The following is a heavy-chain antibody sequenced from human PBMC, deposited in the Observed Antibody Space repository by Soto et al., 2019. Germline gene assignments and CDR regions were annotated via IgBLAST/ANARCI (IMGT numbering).Heavy chain of an antibody. Sequence: QVQLVQSGAEVKKPGSSVKVSCKASGATFSNFVILWVRQAPGQGLEWMGGIIPVFGRTNYAQKFQDRITITADESTTTAYMEVRSLTSEDSALYYCASAAPTGVELATMVYHYYGMDVWGQGTTVTVSS. CDR2: IIPVFGRT. D-gene: IGHD2-2*01. CDR1: GATFSNFV. J-gene: IGHJ6*02. V-gene: IGHV1-69*01. CDR3: ASAAPTGVELATMVYHYYGMDV.